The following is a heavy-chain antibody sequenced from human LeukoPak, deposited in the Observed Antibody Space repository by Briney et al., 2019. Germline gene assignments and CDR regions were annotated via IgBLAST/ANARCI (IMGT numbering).Heavy chain of an antibody. CDR2: IYHSGST. CDR1: GGSISGSYW. V-gene: IGHV4-4*02. CDR3: ARDLGATTNAFDI. D-gene: IGHD1-26*01. J-gene: IGHJ3*02. Sequence: PAGTLSLTRAVSGGSISGSYWWCCVRQPPGKGLEWIGEIYHSGSTNYNPSLKSRVTMSVDNSKNPFSLKLISVTAADTAVYYGARDLGATTNAFDIWGQGTMVTVSS.